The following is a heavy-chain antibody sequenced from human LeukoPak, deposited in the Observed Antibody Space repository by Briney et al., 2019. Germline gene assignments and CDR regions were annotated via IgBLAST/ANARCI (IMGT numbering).Heavy chain of an antibody. Sequence: GGSLRLSCAASGFTFSSYSMNWVRQAPGKGLEWVSSISSSSYIYYADSVKGRFTISRDNAKNSLYLQTNSLRAEDTAVYYCARVADCSGGSCYPGGDYYYGMDVWGQGTTVTVSS. CDR3: ARVADCSGGSCYPGGDYYYGMDV. CDR2: ISSSSYI. CDR1: GFTFSSYS. D-gene: IGHD2-15*01. J-gene: IGHJ6*02. V-gene: IGHV3-21*01.